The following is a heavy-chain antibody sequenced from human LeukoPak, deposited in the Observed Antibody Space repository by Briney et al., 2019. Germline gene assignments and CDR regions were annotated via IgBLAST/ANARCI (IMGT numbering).Heavy chain of an antibody. Sequence: ASVKVSCKVSGYTLTELSMHWVRQAPGKGLEWMGGLDPEDGETIYAQKFQGRVTMTEDTSTDIAYMELSSLRSEDTAVYYCATASPRSGSYVPFDYWGQGTLVTVSS. D-gene: IGHD3-10*01. V-gene: IGHV1-24*01. CDR3: ATASPRSGSYVPFDY. CDR1: GYTLTELS. CDR2: LDPEDGET. J-gene: IGHJ4*02.